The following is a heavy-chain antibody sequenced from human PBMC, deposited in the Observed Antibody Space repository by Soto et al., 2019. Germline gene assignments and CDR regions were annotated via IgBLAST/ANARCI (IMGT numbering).Heavy chain of an antibody. CDR1: GFTFTGYA. CDR3: AKAQGYNLHEFTY. J-gene: IGHJ4*02. CDR2: ISSRGGST. V-gene: IGHV3-23*01. D-gene: IGHD1-20*01. Sequence: EVQLLESGGGLVQPGGSLRLSCVGSGFTFTGYAMNWVRQAPGKGLEWVSAISSRGGSTFYSDSVKGRFTISRDNSKNTLFLQSNSLRAEDTAVYYCAKAQGYNLHEFTYWGQGTLVTVSS.